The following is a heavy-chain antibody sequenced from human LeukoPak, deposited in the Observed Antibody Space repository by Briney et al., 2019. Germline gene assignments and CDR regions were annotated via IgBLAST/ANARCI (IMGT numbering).Heavy chain of an antibody. D-gene: IGHD3-3*01. CDR3: AGGDFWSGYYRGNWFDP. Sequence: SETLSLTCAVYGGSFSGYYWSWIRQPPGKGLEWIGEINHSRSTNYNPSLKSRVTISVDTSKNQFSLKLSSVSAADTAVYYCAGGDFWSGYYRGNWFDPWGQGTLVTVSS. CDR2: INHSRST. V-gene: IGHV4-34*01. CDR1: GGSFSGYY. J-gene: IGHJ5*02.